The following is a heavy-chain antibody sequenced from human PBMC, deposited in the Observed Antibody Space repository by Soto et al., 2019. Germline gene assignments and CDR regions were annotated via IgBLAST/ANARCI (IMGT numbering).Heavy chain of an antibody. CDR2: ISYDGSNK. Sequence: QVQLVESGGGVVQPGRSLRLSCAASGFTFSSYAMHWVRQAPGKGLEWVAVISYDGSNKYYADSVKGRFTISRDNSKNTLYLQMYSLRAEDTAVYYCARLASGLGSFFDYWGQGTLVTVSS. J-gene: IGHJ4*02. CDR1: GFTFSSYA. D-gene: IGHD3-10*01. CDR3: ARLASGLGSFFDY. V-gene: IGHV3-30-3*01.